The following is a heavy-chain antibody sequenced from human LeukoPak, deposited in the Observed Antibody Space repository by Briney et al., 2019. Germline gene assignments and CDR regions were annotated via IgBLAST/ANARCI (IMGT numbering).Heavy chain of an antibody. CDR3: ARSGPSNYVIDTFDI. D-gene: IGHD3-10*02. CDR2: IYPGDSDT. J-gene: IGHJ3*02. CDR1: GYTFTDYW. V-gene: IGHV5-51*01. Sequence: GESLKISCKGSGYTFTDYWVAWVRQMPGKGLEWMGTIYPGDSDTKYSPSFQGQVTISADKSISTAYLQWSSLKASDTAVYYCARSGPSNYVIDTFDIWGQGTMVTVSS.